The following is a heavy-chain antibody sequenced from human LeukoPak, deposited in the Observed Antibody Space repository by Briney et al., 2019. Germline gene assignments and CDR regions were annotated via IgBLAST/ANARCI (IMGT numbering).Heavy chain of an antibody. CDR2: INPSGGST. Sequence: ASVKVSCKASGYTFTSYYMHWVRQAPGQGLEWMGIINPSGGSTSYAQKFQGRVTMTRNTSTSTVYMELSSLRSEDTAVYYCARDRGQTDFDYWGQGTLVTVSS. CDR1: GYTFTSYY. V-gene: IGHV1-46*01. J-gene: IGHJ4*02. CDR3: ARDRGQTDFDY.